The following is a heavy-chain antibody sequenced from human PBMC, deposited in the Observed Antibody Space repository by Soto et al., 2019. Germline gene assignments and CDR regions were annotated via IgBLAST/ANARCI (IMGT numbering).Heavy chain of an antibody. CDR3: ARGDDYGGQYYFDY. CDR1: GGTFSSYA. Sequence: SVKVSCKASGGTFSSYAINWVRQAPGQGLEWMGGIIPIFGTANYAQKFQGRVTITADESTSTAYMELSSLRSEDTAVYYCARGDDYGGQYYFDYWGQGTLVTVSS. D-gene: IGHD4-17*01. CDR2: IIPIFGTA. V-gene: IGHV1-69*13. J-gene: IGHJ4*02.